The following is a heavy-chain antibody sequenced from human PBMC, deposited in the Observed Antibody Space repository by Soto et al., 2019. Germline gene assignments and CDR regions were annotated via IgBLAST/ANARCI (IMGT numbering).Heavy chain of an antibody. V-gene: IGHV1-18*01. CDR2: ISAYNGNT. D-gene: IGHD2-8*01. CDR3: PRDVFSTNFAY. Sequence: QVQLVQSGAEVKKPGASVKVSCKASGYTFTSYGISWVRQAPGQGLEWMGWISAYNGNTNYAQKLQGRVTMTTDTSPTAGDMELRRGRSDDNAVYSCPRDVFSTNFAYWGQGTLVTVSS. J-gene: IGHJ4*02. CDR1: GYTFTSYG.